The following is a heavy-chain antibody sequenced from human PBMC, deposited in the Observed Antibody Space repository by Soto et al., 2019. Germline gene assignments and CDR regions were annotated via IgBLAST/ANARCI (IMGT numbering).Heavy chain of an antibody. CDR3: AREGWDWYFDL. CDR2: MISTGGT. Sequence: QVQLQESGPGLVKPSETLSLTCTVSGGSISRYYWSWVRQPAGRGLEWIGRMISTGGTNYNPSLKSRVTMSIDTSTNQFSLNLTSVTAADTAFYYCAREGWDWYFDLWGRGTLVHVS. J-gene: IGHJ2*01. V-gene: IGHV4-4*07. CDR1: GGSISRYY.